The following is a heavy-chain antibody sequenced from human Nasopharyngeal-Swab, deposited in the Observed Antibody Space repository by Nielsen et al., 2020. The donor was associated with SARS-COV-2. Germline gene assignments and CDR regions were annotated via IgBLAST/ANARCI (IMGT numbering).Heavy chain of an antibody. CDR2: IYTSGST. V-gene: IGHV4-59*10. D-gene: IGHD3-9*01. J-gene: IGHJ6*02. CDR3: ARVMLEMTGSSNGMDV. CDR1: GGSFSGYY. Sequence: SETLSLTCAVYGGSFSGYYWSWIRQPPGKGLEWIGRIYTSGSTNYNPSLKSRVTISVDTSKNQFSLKLSSVTAADTAVYYCARVMLEMTGSSNGMDVWGQGTTVTVSS.